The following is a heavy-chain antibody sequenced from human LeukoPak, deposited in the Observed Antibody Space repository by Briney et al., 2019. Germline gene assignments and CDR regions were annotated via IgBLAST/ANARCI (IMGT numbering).Heavy chain of an antibody. D-gene: IGHD6-13*01. CDR3: ARDWAAAGTSGYFQH. CDR1: GYTFTGYY. CDR2: IIPNSGGT. V-gene: IGHV1-2*02. Sequence: ASVKVSCKASGYTFTGYYMHWVRQAPGQGLEWMGWIIPNSGGTNYAQKFQGRVTMTRDTSISTAYMELSRLRSDDTAVYYCARDWAAAGTSGYFQHWGQGTLVTVSS. J-gene: IGHJ1*01.